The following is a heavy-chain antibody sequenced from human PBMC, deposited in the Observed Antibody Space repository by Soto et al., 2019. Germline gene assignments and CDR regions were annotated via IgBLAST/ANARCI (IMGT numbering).Heavy chain of an antibody. Sequence: SETLSLTCTVSGGSISSYYWSWIRQPPGKGLEWIGYIYYSGSTNYNPSLKSRVTISVDTSKNQFSLKLSSVTAADTAVYYCARDRRVVVPAADQSRVRYYYYGMDVWGQGTTVTVCS. CDR2: IYYSGST. CDR3: ARDRRVVVPAADQSRVRYYYYGMDV. CDR1: GGSISSYY. J-gene: IGHJ6*02. D-gene: IGHD2-2*01. V-gene: IGHV4-59*01.